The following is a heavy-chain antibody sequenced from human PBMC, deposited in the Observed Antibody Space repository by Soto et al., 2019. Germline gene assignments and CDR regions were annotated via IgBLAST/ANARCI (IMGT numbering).Heavy chain of an antibody. D-gene: IGHD3-3*01. CDR2: IVPIDGST. CDR3: ARSFTKSRRGGVAFDY. J-gene: IGHJ4*02. CDR1: GGTISSFG. Sequence: QVQLVQSGAEVKKPGSSVKVSCTTSGGTISSFGMNGVRQAPGQWLEWMGGIVPIDGSTKYAEKFQGRVTITADASTSTVYMDLSSLRSEDTAVYYCARSFTKSRRGGVAFDYWGQGTLLTVS. V-gene: IGHV1-69*01.